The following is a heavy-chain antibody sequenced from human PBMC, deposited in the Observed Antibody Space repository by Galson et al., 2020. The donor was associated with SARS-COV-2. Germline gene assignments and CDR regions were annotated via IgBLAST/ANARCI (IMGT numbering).Heavy chain of an antibody. CDR3: ARYNDFWSGYYRRFDP. Sequence: SQTLSLTCTVSGGSISSYYWSWIRQPPGKGLEWIGYIYYSGSTHYNPSLKSRVTISVDTSKNQFSLKLSSVTAADTAVYYCARYNDFWSGYYRRFDPWGQGTLVTVSS. J-gene: IGHJ5*02. CDR1: GGSISSYY. V-gene: IGHV4-59*01. D-gene: IGHD3-3*01. CDR2: IYYSGST.